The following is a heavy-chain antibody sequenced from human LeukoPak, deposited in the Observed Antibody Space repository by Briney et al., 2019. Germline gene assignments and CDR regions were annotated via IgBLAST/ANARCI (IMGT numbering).Heavy chain of an antibody. Sequence: SETLSLTCTVSGGSVSSDSYYWSWIRQPPGKGLEWIGYMFYSGSTNYNPSLKSRVTISIDTSKKKSSLKMSSVTAADTAVYYCARDKRLAVAGVWGQGTLVTVSS. CDR1: GGSVSSDSYY. V-gene: IGHV4-61*01. D-gene: IGHD6-19*01. J-gene: IGHJ4*02. CDR2: MFYSGST. CDR3: ARDKRLAVAGV.